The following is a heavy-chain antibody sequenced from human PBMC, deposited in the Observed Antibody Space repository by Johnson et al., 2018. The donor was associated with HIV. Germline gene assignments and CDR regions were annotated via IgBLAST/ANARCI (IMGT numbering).Heavy chain of an antibody. CDR2: IRYDGNNK. Sequence: QVQLVESGGGVVQPGGSLRLSCAASGFSFSSYGMHWVRQAPGKGLEWVAFIRYDGNNKYHEEYVKGRVPSSIDNSKNTVRLQMNRLKAEDTALYNCARTIGDRPGGAFDVWGQGTMVTVSS. D-gene: IGHD6-6*01. J-gene: IGHJ3*01. CDR3: ARTIGDRPGGAFDV. CDR1: GFSFSSYG. V-gene: IGHV3-30*02.